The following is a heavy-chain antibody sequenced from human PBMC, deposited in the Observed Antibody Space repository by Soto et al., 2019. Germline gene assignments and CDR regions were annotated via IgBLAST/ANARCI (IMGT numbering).Heavy chain of an antibody. CDR1: GFTFSSYW. CDR2: IKQDGSEK. J-gene: IGHJ4*02. Sequence: GGSLRLSCAASGFTFSSYWMSWVRQAPGKGLEWVANIKQDGSEKYYVDSVKGRFTISRDNAKNSLYLQMNSLRAEDTAVYYCARDLGNSSGWYPLFDYWGQGTLVTVSS. D-gene: IGHD6-19*01. CDR3: ARDLGNSSGWYPLFDY. V-gene: IGHV3-7*05.